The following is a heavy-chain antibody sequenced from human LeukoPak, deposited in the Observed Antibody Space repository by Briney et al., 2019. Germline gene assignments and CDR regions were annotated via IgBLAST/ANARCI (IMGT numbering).Heavy chain of an antibody. CDR2: ISGSDGST. J-gene: IGHJ6*02. D-gene: IGHD7-27*01. CDR1: GFTFSSYA. V-gene: IGHV3-23*01. Sequence: GRSLRLSCAASGFTFSSYAMSWVRQAPGKGLEWVSAISGSDGSTYYADSVKGRFTISRDNSKNTLYLQMNSLRAEDTAVYYCAKDGDAGFYYYYGMDVWGQGTTVTVSS. CDR3: AKDGDAGFYYYYGMDV.